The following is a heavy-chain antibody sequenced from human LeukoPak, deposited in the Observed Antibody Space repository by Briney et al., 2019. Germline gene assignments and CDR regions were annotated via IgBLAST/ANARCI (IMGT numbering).Heavy chain of an antibody. CDR2: INPNSGGT. CDR1: GYTFTGYY. J-gene: IGHJ3*02. CDR3: ARGGREMATITPSAFDI. V-gene: IGHV1-2*02. D-gene: IGHD5-24*01. Sequence: EASVKVSCKASGYTFTGYYMHWVRQAPGQGLEWMGWINPNSGGTNYAQKFQGRVTMTRDTSISTAYMELSRLRSDDTAVYYCARGGREMATITPSAFDIWGQGTMVTVSS.